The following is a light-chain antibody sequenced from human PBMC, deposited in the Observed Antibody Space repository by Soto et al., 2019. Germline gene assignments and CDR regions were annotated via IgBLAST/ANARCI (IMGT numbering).Light chain of an antibody. CDR2: GNN. J-gene: IGLJ2*01. CDR1: SSNIGANYD. CDR3: ASWDDSLIGVV. V-gene: IGLV1-40*01. Sequence: QSVLTQPPSVSGAPGQRVTISCTGSSSNIGANYDVHWYQHRPGTAPKLLIFGNNNRPSGVPDRFSGSKSGTSASLAITGLQAEDEGDYYCASWDDSLIGVVFGGGTKLTVL.